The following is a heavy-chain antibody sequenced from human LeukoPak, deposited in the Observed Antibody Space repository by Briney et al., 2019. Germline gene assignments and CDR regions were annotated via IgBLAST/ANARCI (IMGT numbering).Heavy chain of an antibody. J-gene: IGHJ4*02. CDR3: ARGGAHGDY. CDR1: GFSLDDYG. Sequence: GGSLRLSCAASGFSLDDYGMSWARQAPGKGLEWVSGINWNGGSTGYADSVRGRFTISRDNAKNSLYLQMNSLRAEDTALYYCARGGAHGDYWGQGTLVTVSS. D-gene: IGHD4/OR15-4a*01. CDR2: INWNGGST. V-gene: IGHV3-20*04.